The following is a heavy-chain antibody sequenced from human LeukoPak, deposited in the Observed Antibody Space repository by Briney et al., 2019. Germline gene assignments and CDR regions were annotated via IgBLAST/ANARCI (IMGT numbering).Heavy chain of an antibody. Sequence: GGSLRLSCAASGFTFSSYWMSWVRQAPGKGLEWVANIKQDGSEKHYVDSVKGRFTISRDNAKNSLYLQMNSLRAEDTAVYYCARDQVYSSGWSWGGYYGMDVWGQGTTVTVSS. D-gene: IGHD6-19*01. CDR3: ARDQVYSSGWSWGGYYGMDV. CDR2: IKQDGSEK. J-gene: IGHJ6*02. V-gene: IGHV3-7*01. CDR1: GFTFSSYW.